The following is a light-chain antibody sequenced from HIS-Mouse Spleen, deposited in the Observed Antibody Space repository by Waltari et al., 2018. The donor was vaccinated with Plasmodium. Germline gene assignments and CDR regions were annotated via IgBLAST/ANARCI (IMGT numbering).Light chain of an antibody. CDR1: SLPNQY. V-gene: IGLV3-25*03. CDR3: QSADSSGTPNWV. Sequence: SYELTQPPSVSVSPGQTARIPCSGNSLPNQYAYWYQQKQGQAPVPVIYKDSERPSGIPERFSGSSSGTTVTLTISGVQAEDEADYYCQSADSSGTPNWVFGGGTKLTVL. CDR2: KDS. J-gene: IGLJ3*02.